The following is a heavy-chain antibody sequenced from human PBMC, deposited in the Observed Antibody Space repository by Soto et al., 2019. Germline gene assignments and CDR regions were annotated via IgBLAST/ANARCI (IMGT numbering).Heavy chain of an antibody. J-gene: IGHJ4*02. CDR1: GGSISSSSYY. CDR2: IYYSGST. V-gene: IGHV4-39*02. Sequence: QLQLQESGPGLVKPSETLSLTCTVSGGSISSSSYYWGWIRQPPGKGLEWIGSIYYSGSTYYNPSLKSRVTISVDTSKNQFSLKLSSVTAADTAVYYCARDIVVVPAAMPNYFDYWGQGTLVTVSS. CDR3: ARDIVVVPAAMPNYFDY. D-gene: IGHD2-2*01.